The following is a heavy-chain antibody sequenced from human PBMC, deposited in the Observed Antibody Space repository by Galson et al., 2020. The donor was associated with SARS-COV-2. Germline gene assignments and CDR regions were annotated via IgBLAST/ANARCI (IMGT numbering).Heavy chain of an antibody. Sequence: SQTLSLTCAVSGESFNGHYWSCIRQPPGKGLEWIGEINPPGSIHYSPSLKSRITISADTAKTQTPLNLTSVTAADTAVYFCARGQRQVNMVLRIVSSGVFCFDSWGQGTLVTVSS. J-gene: IGHJ4*02. V-gene: IGHV4-34*01. CDR1: GESFNGHY. CDR3: ARGQRQVNMVLRIVSSGVFCFDS. CDR2: INPPGSI. D-gene: IGHD3-10*01.